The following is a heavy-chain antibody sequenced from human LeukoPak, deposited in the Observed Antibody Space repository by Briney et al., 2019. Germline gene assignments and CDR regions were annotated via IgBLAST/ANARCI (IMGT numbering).Heavy chain of an antibody. V-gene: IGHV1-69*13. D-gene: IGHD6-19*01. CDR1: GGTFSSYA. J-gene: IGHJ5*02. CDR3: ARVAGGGNGKNWFDP. Sequence: SLKVSCKASGGTFSSYAISWVRQAPGQGLEWMGGIIPIFGTANYAQKFQGRVTITADESTSTAYMELSSLRSEDTAVYYCARVAGGGNGKNWFDPWGQGTLVTVSS. CDR2: IIPIFGTA.